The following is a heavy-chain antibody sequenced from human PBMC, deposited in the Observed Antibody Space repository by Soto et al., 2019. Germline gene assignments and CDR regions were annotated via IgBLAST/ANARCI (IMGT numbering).Heavy chain of an antibody. V-gene: IGHV1-46*01. D-gene: IGHD3-22*01. J-gene: IGHJ5*02. CDR2: INPSGGST. CDR3: ARAPPRYYYDSRSNWFDP. Sequence: ASVKVSGKASGYTFTSYYMHWVRQAPGQGLEWMGIINPSGGSTSYAQKFQGRVTMTRDTSTSTVYMELSSLRSEDTAVYYCARAPPRYYYDSRSNWFDPWDQGTLVTVSS. CDR1: GYTFTSYY.